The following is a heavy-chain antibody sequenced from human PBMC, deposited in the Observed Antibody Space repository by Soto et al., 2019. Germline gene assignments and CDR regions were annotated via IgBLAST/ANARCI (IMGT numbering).Heavy chain of an antibody. CDR3: ARVLSGAAADHSFDY. Sequence: GGSLRLSCAASGFTVSSNYMSWVRQAPGKGLEWVSVIYSGGSTYYADSVKGRFTISRDNSKNTLYLQMNSLRAEDTAVYYCARVLSGAAADHSFDYWGQGTLVTVSS. V-gene: IGHV3-66*01. D-gene: IGHD6-13*01. J-gene: IGHJ4*02. CDR2: IYSGGST. CDR1: GFTVSSNY.